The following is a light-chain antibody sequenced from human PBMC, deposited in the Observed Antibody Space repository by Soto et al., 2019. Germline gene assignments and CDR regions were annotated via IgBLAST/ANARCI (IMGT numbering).Light chain of an antibody. Sequence: QSVLTQPASVSGSPGQSITISCAGTSSDIGGSNYVSWYQQHPGKAPKLTIYGVSNRPSGVSNRFSGSKSGNTASLTISGLQAEDEADYFCYSSRSSSSTFYVFGTGTKLTVL. CDR2: GVS. J-gene: IGLJ1*01. V-gene: IGLV2-14*03. CDR3: YSSRSSSSTFYV. CDR1: SSDIGGSNY.